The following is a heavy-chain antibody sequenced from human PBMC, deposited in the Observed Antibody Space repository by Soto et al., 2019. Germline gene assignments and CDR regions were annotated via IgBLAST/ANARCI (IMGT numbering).Heavy chain of an antibody. CDR3: ARAGSRSFNWSDP. V-gene: IGHV1-2*04. CDR1: GYTFTGYY. CDR2: INPNIGGT. Sequence: ASVKFSCKASGYTFTGYYMHWVRQAPGQGLEWMGWINPNIGGTNYAQKFQGWVTMTRDTSISTAYMELSRLRSGDTAVYYCARAGSRSFNWSDPWGQGNLVIVSA. D-gene: IGHD6-13*01. J-gene: IGHJ5*01.